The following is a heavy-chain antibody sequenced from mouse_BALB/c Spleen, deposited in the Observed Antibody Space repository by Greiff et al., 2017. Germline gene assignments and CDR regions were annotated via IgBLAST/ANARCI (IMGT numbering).Heavy chain of an antibody. CDR3: ARGHYYDAMDY. J-gene: IGHJ4*01. CDR1: GYTFTSYW. CDR2: IYPGDGDT. Sequence: QVHVKQSGAELARPGASVKLSCKASGYTFTSYWMQWVKQRPGQGLEWIGAIYPGDGDTRYTQKFKGKATLTADKSSSTAYMQLSSLASEDSAVYYCARGHYYDAMDYWGQGTSVTVSS. V-gene: IGHV1-87*01. D-gene: IGHD1-2*01.